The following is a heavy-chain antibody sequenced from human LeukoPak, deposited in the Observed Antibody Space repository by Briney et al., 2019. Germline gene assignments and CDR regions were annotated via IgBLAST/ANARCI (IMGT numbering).Heavy chain of an antibody. J-gene: IGHJ3*02. CDR1: GGSISSSSYY. D-gene: IGHD6-6*01. Sequence: SETLSLTCTVSGGSISSSSYYWGWIRQPPGKGLEWSGSIYYSGSTYYNPSLKSRVTISVDTSKNQFSLKLSSVTAADTAVYYCARFYSSSPLHDAFDIWGQGTMVTVSS. V-gene: IGHV4-39*07. CDR2: IYYSGST. CDR3: ARFYSSSPLHDAFDI.